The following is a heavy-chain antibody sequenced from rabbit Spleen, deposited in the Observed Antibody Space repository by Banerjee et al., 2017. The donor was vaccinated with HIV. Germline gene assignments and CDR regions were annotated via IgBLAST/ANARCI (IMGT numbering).Heavy chain of an antibody. CDR3: AKDSTSTAGDVFDL. V-gene: IGHV1S45*01. Sequence: EESGGDLVKPEGSLTLTCTASGFSFSSSYWICWVRQAPGKGLEWIACISAGSSGNTYYANWAKGRFTISKTSSTTVTLQMTSLTAADTATYFCAKDSTSTAGDVFDLWGPGTLVTVS. CDR1: GFSFSSSYW. D-gene: IGHD1-1*01. CDR2: ISAGSSGNT. J-gene: IGHJ4*01.